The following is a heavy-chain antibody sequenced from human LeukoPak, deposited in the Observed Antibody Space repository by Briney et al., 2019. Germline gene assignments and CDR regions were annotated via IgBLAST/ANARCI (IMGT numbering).Heavy chain of an antibody. J-gene: IGHJ5*02. D-gene: IGHD6-6*01. CDR2: IYYSGST. V-gene: IGHV4-59*08. CDR3: ARLGVRYSTSSWWFDP. CDR1: GGSISGYY. Sequence: SETLSLTCTVSGGSISGYYWTWIRQPPGKGLEWIGYIYYSGSTNYSPSLKSRVTISVDTSKNQFSLKLSSVTAADTAVYYCARLGVRYSTSSWWFDPWGQGTLVTVSS.